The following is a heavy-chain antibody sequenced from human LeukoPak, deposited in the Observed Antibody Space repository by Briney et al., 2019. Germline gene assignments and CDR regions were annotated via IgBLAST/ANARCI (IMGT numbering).Heavy chain of an antibody. J-gene: IGHJ4*02. CDR1: GGSISSSSYY. Sequence: SETLFLTCTVSGGSISSSSYYWGWIRQPPGKGLEWIGSIYYSGSTYYNPSLKSRVTISVDTSKNQFSLKLSSVTATDTAVYYCARDAVQGGYFDYWGQGTLVTVSS. CDR2: IYYSGST. CDR3: ARDAVQGGYFDY. D-gene: IGHD3-16*01. V-gene: IGHV4-39*07.